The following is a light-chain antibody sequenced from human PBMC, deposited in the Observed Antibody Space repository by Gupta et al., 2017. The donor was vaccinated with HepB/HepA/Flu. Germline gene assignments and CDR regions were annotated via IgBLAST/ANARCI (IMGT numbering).Light chain of an antibody. J-gene: IGLJ3*02. CDR3: QSYDSSLSRGV. Sequence: QSVLTQPPSVSRAPGHRVTTSCTGSSSNIGAGYDVHWYQQLPGTAPKLLIYGNSNRPSGVPDRFSGSKSGTSASLAITGLQAEDEAEYYCQSYDSSLSRGVFGGGTKLTVL. V-gene: IGLV1-40*01. CDR1: SSNIGAGYD. CDR2: GNS.